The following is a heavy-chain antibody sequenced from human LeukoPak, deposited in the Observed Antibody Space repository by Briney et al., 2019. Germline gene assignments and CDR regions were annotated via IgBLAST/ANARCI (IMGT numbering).Heavy chain of an antibody. J-gene: IGHJ4*02. Sequence: ASVKVSCKASVYTFTSYGISWVRQAPGQGLGWMGWISAYNGNTNYAQKFQGRVTMTTDTSTSTAYMELRSLRSDDTAVYYCARVGPLRYFDWLPTLNDYWGQGTLVTVSS. V-gene: IGHV1-18*01. D-gene: IGHD3-9*01. CDR1: VYTFTSYG. CDR3: ARVGPLRYFDWLPTLNDY. CDR2: ISAYNGNT.